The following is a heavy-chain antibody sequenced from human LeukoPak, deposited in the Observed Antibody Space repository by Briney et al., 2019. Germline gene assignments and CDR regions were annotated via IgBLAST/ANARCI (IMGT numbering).Heavy chain of an antibody. CDR3: GRQGAAASFDY. CDR1: GFTFTGSY. Sequence: ASVTVSCKASGFTFTGSYMHWVRQAPGQRLEWMGWINAYSGGTNYAQNFQGRVTMTRDTSISTAYMELTRLRSDDTAVYYCGRQGAAASFDYWGQGTPVTVSS. CDR2: INAYSGGT. J-gene: IGHJ4*02. D-gene: IGHD6-13*01. V-gene: IGHV1-2*02.